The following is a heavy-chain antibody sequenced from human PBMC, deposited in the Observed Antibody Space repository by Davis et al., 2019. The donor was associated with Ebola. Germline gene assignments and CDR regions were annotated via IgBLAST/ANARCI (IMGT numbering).Heavy chain of an antibody. V-gene: IGHV1-2*06. J-gene: IGHJ4*02. CDR2: INPKTGTT. CDR1: GYTFTAFF. CDR3: AREGWTTGLDS. Sequence: AASVKVSCKASGYTFTAFFIHWVRQSPGQGLEWMGRINPKTGTTKYLQKFQGRVTMTRDTAINTAYMELRSLKSDDTAIYFCAREGWTTGLDSWGLGTLVTVSS. D-gene: IGHD1-1*01.